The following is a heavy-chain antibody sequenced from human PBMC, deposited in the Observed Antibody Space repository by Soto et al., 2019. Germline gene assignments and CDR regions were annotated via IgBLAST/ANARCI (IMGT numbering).Heavy chain of an antibody. CDR2: IIPIFGTA. V-gene: IGHV1-69*06. J-gene: IGHJ6*02. Sequence: QVQLVQSGAEVKKPGSSVKVSCKASGGTFSSYAISWVRQAPGQGLEWMGGIIPIFGTANYAQKFQGRVTITADKSTSTAYMELSSLRSEDTAVYYCARDSGRSNYDILTGYYRAIDYYYYGMDVWGQGTTVTVSS. CDR3: ARDSGRSNYDILTGYYRAIDYYYYGMDV. D-gene: IGHD3-9*01. CDR1: GGTFSSYA.